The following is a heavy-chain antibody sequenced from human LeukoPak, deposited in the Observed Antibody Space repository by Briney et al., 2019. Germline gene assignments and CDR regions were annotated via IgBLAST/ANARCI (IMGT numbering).Heavy chain of an antibody. CDR1: GFTFSSYA. CDR3: AKDQHYDFWSGRNYFDY. Sequence: GGSLRLSCAASGFTFSSYATSWVRQAPGKGLEWVSAISGSGGSTYYADSVKGRFTISRDNSKNTLYLQMNSLRAEDTAVYYCAKDQHYDFWSGRNYFDYWGQGTLVTVSS. D-gene: IGHD3-3*01. J-gene: IGHJ4*02. V-gene: IGHV3-23*01. CDR2: ISGSGGST.